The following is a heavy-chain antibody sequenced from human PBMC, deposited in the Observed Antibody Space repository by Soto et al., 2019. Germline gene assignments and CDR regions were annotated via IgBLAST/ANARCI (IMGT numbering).Heavy chain of an antibody. CDR1: GFTFSNYA. CDR3: AKDPRGGYSYGAGYFDY. D-gene: IGHD5-18*01. CDR2: ISGGGGGT. V-gene: IGHV3-23*01. J-gene: IGHJ4*02. Sequence: PGGSLRLSCAASGFTFSNYALNWVRHAPGKGLEWVSGISGGGGGTHYTDSVKGRFTISRDNSKNTVFLQMNSLRAEDTAVYYCAKDPRGGYSYGAGYFDYWGQGTLVTVSS.